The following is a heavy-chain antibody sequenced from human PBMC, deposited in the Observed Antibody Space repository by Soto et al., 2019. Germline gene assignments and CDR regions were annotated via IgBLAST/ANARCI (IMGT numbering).Heavy chain of an antibody. CDR2: IYHSGST. CDR3: ARMAYSSGWYSDY. D-gene: IGHD6-19*01. CDR1: GGSISSSNW. Sequence: SETLSLTCAVSGGSISSSNWWRWVRQPPGKGLEWIGEIYHSGSTNYNPSLKSRVTISVDKSKNQFSLKLSSVTAADTAVYYCARMAYSSGWYSDYWGQGTLVTVSS. J-gene: IGHJ4*02. V-gene: IGHV4-4*02.